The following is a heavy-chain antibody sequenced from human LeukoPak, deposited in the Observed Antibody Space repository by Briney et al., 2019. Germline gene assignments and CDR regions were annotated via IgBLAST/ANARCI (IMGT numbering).Heavy chain of an antibody. CDR1: GGSISSGDYY. D-gene: IGHD2-15*01. CDR2: IYYSGST. V-gene: IGHV4-30-4*08. Sequence: SQTLSLTCTVPGGSISSGDYYWSWIRQPPGKGLEWIGYIYYSGSTYYNPSLKSRVTISVDTSKNQFSLKLSSVTAADAAVYYCARDLRSGRAFDYWGQGTLVTVSS. J-gene: IGHJ4*02. CDR3: ARDLRSGRAFDY.